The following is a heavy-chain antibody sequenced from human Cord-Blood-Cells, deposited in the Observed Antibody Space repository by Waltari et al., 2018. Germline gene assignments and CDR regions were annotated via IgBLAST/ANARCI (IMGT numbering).Heavy chain of an antibody. Sequence: EVQLVESGGGLVQPGGSLRLSCAASGFTFSSYWISWVRPAPATGLEWVANIKQDGSEKYYVDSVKGRFTISRDNAKNSLYLQMNSLGAEDTAVYYCARVGPLWFGELLYYFDYWGQGTLVTVSS. CDR1: GFTFSSYW. CDR2: IKQDGSEK. V-gene: IGHV3-7*01. D-gene: IGHD3-10*01. J-gene: IGHJ4*02. CDR3: ARVGPLWFGELLYYFDY.